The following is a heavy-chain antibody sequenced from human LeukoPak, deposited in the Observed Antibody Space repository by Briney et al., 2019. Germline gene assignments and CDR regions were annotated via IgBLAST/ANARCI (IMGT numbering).Heavy chain of an antibody. Sequence: SETLSLTCAVYGGSFSSYYWSWIRQPPGKGLEWIGYIYYSGSTNYNPSLKSRVTISVDTSKNQFSLKLSSVTAADTAVYYCARLKPVSYDFWSDNGMDVWGQGTTVTVSS. J-gene: IGHJ6*02. CDR3: ARLKPVSYDFWSDNGMDV. CDR1: GGSFSSYY. V-gene: IGHV4-59*08. D-gene: IGHD3-3*01. CDR2: IYYSGST.